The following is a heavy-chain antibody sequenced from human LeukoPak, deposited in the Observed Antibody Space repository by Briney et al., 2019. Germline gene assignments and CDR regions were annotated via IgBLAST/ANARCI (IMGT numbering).Heavy chain of an antibody. Sequence: PSETLSLTCTVSGGSISSSSYYWGWIRQPPGKGLEWIGSIYYSGSTYYNPSLKSRVTISVDTSKIQISLKLNSVTAADTAVYYCARDRSYMSQQLVRGYSWFDPWGQGTLVTVSS. J-gene: IGHJ5*02. CDR3: ARDRSYMSQQLVRGYSWFDP. CDR1: GGSISSSSYY. CDR2: IYYSGST. V-gene: IGHV4-39*07. D-gene: IGHD6-13*01.